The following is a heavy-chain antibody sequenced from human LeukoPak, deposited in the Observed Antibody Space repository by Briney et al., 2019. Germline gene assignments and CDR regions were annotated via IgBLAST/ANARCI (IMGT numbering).Heavy chain of an antibody. Sequence: GGSLRLSCVGSGFSLSGYWMSWVRQAPGKGLEWVARLHADGSEKYYVGSVKGRFTIFGNNAKNSLYLQMNSLRVDDTAVYYCARGGYSFDYLGQGTLVTVSS. V-gene: IGHV3-7*01. D-gene: IGHD5-12*01. CDR1: GFSLSGYW. CDR2: LHADGSEK. CDR3: ARGGYSFDY. J-gene: IGHJ4*02.